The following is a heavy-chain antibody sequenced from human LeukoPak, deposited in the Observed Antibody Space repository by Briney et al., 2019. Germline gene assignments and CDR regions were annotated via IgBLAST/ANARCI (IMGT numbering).Heavy chain of an antibody. D-gene: IGHD3-9*01. J-gene: IGHJ4*02. Sequence: SETLSLTCAVYGGSFSGYYWSWIRQPPGKGLEWIGEINHSGSTNFNPSLKSRVTISVDTSKNQFSLKLSSVTAADTAVYYCARGWYYDILTGYSPTFDYWGQGTLVTVSS. CDR1: GGSFSGYY. V-gene: IGHV4-34*01. CDR2: INHSGST. CDR3: ARGWYYDILTGYSPTFDY.